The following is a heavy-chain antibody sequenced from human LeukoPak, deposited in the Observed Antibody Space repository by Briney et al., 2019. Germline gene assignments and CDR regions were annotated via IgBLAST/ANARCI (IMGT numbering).Heavy chain of an antibody. D-gene: IGHD6-13*01. J-gene: IGHJ4*02. CDR2: IKTKTEGGTT. Sequence: GGSLRLSCAASGFTFSIASMSWVRQAPGKGLEWVGQIKTKTEGGTTDHAAPMKGRFTISRDDSKNTLYLQMSSLKTEHTAVYYCTTHRGYSSSPTFDYWGQGTLVTVSS. CDR3: TTHRGYSSSPTFDY. CDR1: GFTFSIAS. V-gene: IGHV3-15*01.